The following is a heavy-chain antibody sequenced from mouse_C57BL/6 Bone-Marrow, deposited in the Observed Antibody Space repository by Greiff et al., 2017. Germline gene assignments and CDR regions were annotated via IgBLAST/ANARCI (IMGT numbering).Heavy chain of an antibody. D-gene: IGHD2-5*01. CDR2: ISDGGSYT. Sequence: VQLKESGGGLVKPGGSLKLSCAASGFTFSSYAMSWVRQTPEKRLEWVATISDGGSYTYYPDNVKGRFTISRDNAKNNLYLQMSHLKSEDTAMYYCARDRSNYPYYFDYWGQGTTLTVSS. J-gene: IGHJ2*01. CDR3: ARDRSNYPYYFDY. V-gene: IGHV5-4*01. CDR1: GFTFSSYA.